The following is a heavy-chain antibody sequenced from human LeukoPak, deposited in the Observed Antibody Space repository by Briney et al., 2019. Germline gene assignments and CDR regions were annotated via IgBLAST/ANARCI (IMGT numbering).Heavy chain of an antibody. CDR2: IKQDGSEK. CDR3: ARRRVYVRNDAFDI. D-gene: IGHD5/OR15-5a*01. V-gene: IGHV3-7*01. J-gene: IGHJ3*02. CDR1: KFTFSNSW. Sequence: HSGGSLRLSCAASKFTFSNSWMTWVRQAPGKGLEWVANIKQDGSEKYYVDSVKGRFTISRDNAKNSLYLQMNSLRAEDTAVYYCARRRVYVRNDAFDIWGQGTMVTVSS.